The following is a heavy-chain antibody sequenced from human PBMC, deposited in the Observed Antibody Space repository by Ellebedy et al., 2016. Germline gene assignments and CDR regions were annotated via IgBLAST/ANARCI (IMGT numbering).Heavy chain of an antibody. V-gene: IGHV3-23*01. CDR3: AKVWSHLDY. Sequence: GGSLRLXXATSGFTISGYEMSWVRQAPGKGLEWVSVISDSGGSTDYADSVKGRFTISRDNSKNTLYLQMNSLRAEDTAVYYCAKVWSHLDYWGQGTLVTVSS. CDR1: GFTISGYE. CDR2: ISDSGGST. J-gene: IGHJ4*02. D-gene: IGHD2-21*01.